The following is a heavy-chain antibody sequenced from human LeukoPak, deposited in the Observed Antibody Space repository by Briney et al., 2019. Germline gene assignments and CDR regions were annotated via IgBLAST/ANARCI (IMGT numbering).Heavy chain of an antibody. D-gene: IGHD4-11*01. CDR1: GGSISSGGYY. Sequence: SQTLSLTCTVSGGSISSGGYYWSWIRQPPGKGLEWIGYIYHSGSTYYNPSLKSRVTISVDRSKNQFSLKLSSVTAADTAVYYCARVGDSNPLDYWGQGTLVTVSS. CDR3: ARVGDSNPLDY. CDR2: IYHSGST. J-gene: IGHJ4*02. V-gene: IGHV4-30-2*01.